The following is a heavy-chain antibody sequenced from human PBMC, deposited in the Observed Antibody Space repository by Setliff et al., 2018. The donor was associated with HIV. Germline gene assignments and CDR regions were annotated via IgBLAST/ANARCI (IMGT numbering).Heavy chain of an antibody. J-gene: IGHJ4*02. CDR1: GGSISNGIYY. D-gene: IGHD1-26*01. Sequence: SETLSLTCTVSGGSISNGIYYWVWIRQPPGKGLEWIGGIFHTGSTNYNHNPSLKSRVTISVDTSKNRFSLKLSSVTAADTAIYYCALLYPYSGYLGYWGQGTLVTVSS. V-gene: IGHV4-39*07. CDR3: ALLYPYSGYLGY. CDR2: IFHTGST.